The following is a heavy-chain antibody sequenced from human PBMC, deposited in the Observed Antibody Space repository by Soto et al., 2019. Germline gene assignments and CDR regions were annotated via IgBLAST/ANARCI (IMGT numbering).Heavy chain of an antibody. V-gene: IGHV3-64*01. CDR2: ISSNGHST. J-gene: IGHJ4*02. CDR1: GFTFSNYA. Sequence: EVQLVESGGGLVQPGGSLRLSCAASGFTFSNYAMHWVRQAPGKGLEYVSTISSNGHSTDYANSVKGRFTISRDNSMNTLYLQMGSLRAEDMAVYYRARGSNGYHFDYWAQGTLVTVSS. D-gene: IGHD5-12*01. CDR3: ARGSNGYHFDY.